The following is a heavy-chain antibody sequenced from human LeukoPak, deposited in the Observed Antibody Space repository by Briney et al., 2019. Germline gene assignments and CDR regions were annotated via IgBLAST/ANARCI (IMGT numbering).Heavy chain of an antibody. Sequence: SETLSLTCAVYGGSFSGYYWSWIRQPPGEGLEWIGEINHSGSTNYNPSLKSRVTISVDTSKTQFSLKLTSVTAADTAVYYCAREGGYRSSTSCYSWFDPWGQGTLVTVSS. CDR2: INHSGST. D-gene: IGHD2-2*02. V-gene: IGHV4-34*01. CDR3: AREGGYRSSTSCYSWFDP. CDR1: GGSFSGYY. J-gene: IGHJ5*02.